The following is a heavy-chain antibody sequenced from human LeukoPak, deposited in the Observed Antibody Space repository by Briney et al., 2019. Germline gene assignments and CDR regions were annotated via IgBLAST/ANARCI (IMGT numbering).Heavy chain of an antibody. CDR3: AKLTTYRIAAAGTGFDP. V-gene: IGHV3-23*01. CDR1: GFTFSSYD. D-gene: IGHD6-13*01. J-gene: IGHJ5*02. CDR2: ISGSGGST. Sequence: PGGSLRLSCAASGFTFSSYDMSWVRQAQGQGLEWVSAISGSGGSTYYADSVKGRFTISRDNSKNTLYLQMNSLRAEDTAVYYCAKLTTYRIAAAGTGFDPWGQGTLVTVSS.